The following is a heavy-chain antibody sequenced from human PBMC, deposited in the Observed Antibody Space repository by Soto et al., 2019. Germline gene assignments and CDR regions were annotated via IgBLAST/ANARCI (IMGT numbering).Heavy chain of an antibody. V-gene: IGHV3-53*02. Sequence: EVQLVETGGGLIQPGGSLRLSCAASGFTVSSNYMSWVRQAPGKGLEWVAVIYSGGSTYYADSVKGRFTISRDNSRNTLYLHMNILSAEDTAVYYCARVDYGDYVGWFDPWGQETLVTVSS. CDR3: ARVDYGDYVGWFDP. CDR1: GFTVSSNY. J-gene: IGHJ5*02. CDR2: IYSGGST. D-gene: IGHD4-17*01.